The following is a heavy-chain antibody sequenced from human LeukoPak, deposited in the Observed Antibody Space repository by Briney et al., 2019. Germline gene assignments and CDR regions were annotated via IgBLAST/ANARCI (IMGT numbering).Heavy chain of an antibody. CDR1: GFTFSGFW. Sequence: GGSLRLSCAASGFTFSGFWMHWVRQAPGKGLVWVSRITEDASNTTYADSVKGRFTISRDNAKNSLYLQVNSLRAEDTAVYYCARGTGTAAYFDYWGQGTLVTVSS. V-gene: IGHV3-74*01. D-gene: IGHD1-1*01. CDR2: ITEDASNT. J-gene: IGHJ4*02. CDR3: ARGTGTAAYFDY.